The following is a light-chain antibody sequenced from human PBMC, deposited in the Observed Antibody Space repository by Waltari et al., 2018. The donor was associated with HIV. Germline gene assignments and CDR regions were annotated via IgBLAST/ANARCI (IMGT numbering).Light chain of an antibody. V-gene: IGLV1-47*01. J-gene: IGLJ3*02. CDR2: RNN. CDR1: SSNIGYNY. CDR3: ASWDNSLSGWV. Sequence: QSVLTQPPSVSGTPGQRVTISCSGSSSNIGYNYVYWYQQLPGTAPKLLIYRNNQRPSGVPDLFSGSKSGTSASLAISGLRSEDEADYYCASWDNSLSGWVFGGGTKLTVL.